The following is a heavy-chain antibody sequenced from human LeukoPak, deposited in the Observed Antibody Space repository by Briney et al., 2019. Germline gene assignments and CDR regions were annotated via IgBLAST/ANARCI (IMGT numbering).Heavy chain of an antibody. CDR3: AKGSRGSCRGAYCYSFDN. D-gene: IGHD2-21*02. CDR2: ISGSDPGT. CDR1: GFSFSTYA. J-gene: IGHJ4*02. V-gene: IGHV3-23*01. Sequence: GGSLRLSCAASGFSFSTYAMSWVRQIPGKGLEWVSAISGSDPGTYYADSVKGRFTISRVNSRNTLYLQMNRLRVEDTAVYYCAKGSRGSCRGAYCYSFDNWGQGAVVTVSS.